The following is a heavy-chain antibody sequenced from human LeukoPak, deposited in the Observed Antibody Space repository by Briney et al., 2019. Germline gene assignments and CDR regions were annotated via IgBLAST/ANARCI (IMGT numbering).Heavy chain of an antibody. CDR3: ARDRIGLELRSDYYYGMDV. CDR2: IYSDGST. CDR1: GFTFSSNY. D-gene: IGHD1-7*01. Sequence: GGSLRLSCAASGFTFSSNYMSWVRQAPGKGLEWVSVIYSDGSTYYADSVKGRFTISRDNSKNTLSLQMNSLRAEDTAVYYCARDRIGLELRSDYYYGMDVWGQGTTVTVSS. V-gene: IGHV3-53*01. J-gene: IGHJ6*02.